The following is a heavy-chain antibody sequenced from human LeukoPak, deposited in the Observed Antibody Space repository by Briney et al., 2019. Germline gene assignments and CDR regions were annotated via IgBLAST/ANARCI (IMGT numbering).Heavy chain of an antibody. CDR2: ISSSATTI. CDR3: ARDLDGSGRAFDY. J-gene: IGHJ4*02. Sequence: PGGSLRLSCAASGFTLSSNSMNWVRQAPGKGLEWVSCISSSATTIHYADSVKGRFTISRDNAKNSLYLQMNSLRDEDTAIYYCARDLDGSGRAFDYWGQGTLVTVSS. D-gene: IGHD3-10*01. V-gene: IGHV3-48*02. CDR1: GFTLSSNS.